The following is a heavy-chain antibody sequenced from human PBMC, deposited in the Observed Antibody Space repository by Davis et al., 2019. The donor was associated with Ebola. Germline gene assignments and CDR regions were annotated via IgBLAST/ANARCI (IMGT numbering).Heavy chain of an antibody. V-gene: IGHV4-39*01. D-gene: IGHD5-12*01. Sequence: WVRQAPRKGLEWIGSIYYSGSTYYNPSLKSRVTISVDTSKNQFSLKLSSVTAADTAVYYCARVVYSGYDEFDYWGQGTLVTVSS. CDR3: ARVVYSGYDEFDY. CDR2: IYYSGST. J-gene: IGHJ4*02.